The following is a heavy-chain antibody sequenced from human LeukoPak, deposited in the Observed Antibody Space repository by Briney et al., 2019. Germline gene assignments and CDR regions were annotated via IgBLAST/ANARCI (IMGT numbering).Heavy chain of an antibody. CDR3: ARSYYYDSSGYYADSPFDY. D-gene: IGHD3-22*01. J-gene: IGHJ4*02. V-gene: IGHV4-61*02. CDR2: IYTSGST. Sequence: SETLSLTCTVSGGSISSGSYYWSWIRQPAGKGLERIGRIYTSGSTNYSPSLKSRVTISVDTSKNQFSLKLSSVTAADTAVYYCARSYYYDSSGYYADSPFDYWGQGTLVTVSS. CDR1: GGSISSGSYY.